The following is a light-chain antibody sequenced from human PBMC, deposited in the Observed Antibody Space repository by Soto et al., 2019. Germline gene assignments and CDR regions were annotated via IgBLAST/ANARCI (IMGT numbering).Light chain of an antibody. CDR1: SGHSSYA. J-gene: IGLJ3*02. V-gene: IGLV4-69*01. CDR3: QTWGTGIPWV. Sequence: QSVLTQSPSASASLGASVKLTCTLSSGHSSYAIAWHQQQPEKGPRYLMKLNSDGSHSKGDGIPDRFSGSSSGAERYLTISSLQSEHGADYYCQTWGTGIPWVFGGGTKLTVL. CDR2: LNSDGSH.